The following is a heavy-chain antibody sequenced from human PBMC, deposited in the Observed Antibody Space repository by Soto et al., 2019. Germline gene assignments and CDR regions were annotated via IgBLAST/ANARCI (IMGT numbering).Heavy chain of an antibody. CDR2: IYWNDDK. Sequence: QITLKESGPTLVKPTQTLTLTCTFSGFSLSTSGVGVGWIRQPPGKALEGLALIYWNDDKRYSPSLNSRLTIAKDTSKNQVVLTMTNMAPVDTATYYCAHNRDTDMVSAFGYWGQGTLVTFSA. D-gene: IGHD5-18*01. J-gene: IGHJ4*02. CDR3: AHNRDTDMVSAFGY. CDR1: GFSLSTSGVG. V-gene: IGHV2-5*01.